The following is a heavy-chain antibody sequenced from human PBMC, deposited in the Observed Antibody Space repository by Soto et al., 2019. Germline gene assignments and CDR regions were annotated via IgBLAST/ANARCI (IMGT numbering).Heavy chain of an antibody. CDR3: ARQDSGLTNMDV. CDR2: IYYSGST. CDR1: GGSISSSSYY. V-gene: IGHV4-39*01. J-gene: IGHJ6*03. D-gene: IGHD6-25*01. Sequence: SETLSLTCTVSGGSISSSSYYWGWIPQPPGKGLEWIGSIYYSGSTYYNPSLKSRVTISVDTSKNQFSLKLSSVTAADTAVYYCARQDSGLTNMDVWGKGTTVTVSS.